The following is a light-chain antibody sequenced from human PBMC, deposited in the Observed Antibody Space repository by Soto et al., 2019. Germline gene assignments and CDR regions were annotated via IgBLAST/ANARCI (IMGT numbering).Light chain of an antibody. CDR1: QNIARW. CDR3: QHYNSYGT. CDR2: HAS. Sequence: DIQMIQSPSTLPASVGDTVTITCRASQNIARWVAWYQQKSGKGPKILIYHASSLETGVPSRFSGSGPGTEFTLTISSVQPDDFARYYCQHYNSYGTFGQGTKV. J-gene: IGKJ1*01. V-gene: IGKV1-5*01.